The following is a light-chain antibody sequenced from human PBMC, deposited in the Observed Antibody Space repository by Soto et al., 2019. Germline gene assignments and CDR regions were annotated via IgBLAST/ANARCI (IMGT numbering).Light chain of an antibody. CDR3: SSYRSTSTLGV. J-gene: IGLJ1*01. V-gene: IGLV2-14*03. CDR1: SSDVGAYTY. Sequence: QSALTQPASVSGSPGQSITISCTGTSSDVGAYTYVSWYQVHPGEPPKLVIYDVSKRPSGVSNRFSGSKSGNTASLTISGLQAEDEGAYYCSSYRSTSTLGVFGTGTKLTVL. CDR2: DVS.